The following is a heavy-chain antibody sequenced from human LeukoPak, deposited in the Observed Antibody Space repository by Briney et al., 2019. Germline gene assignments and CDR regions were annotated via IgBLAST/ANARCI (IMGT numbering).Heavy chain of an antibody. CDR3: ARARGSSSWYYFDY. V-gene: IGHV3-7*04. CDR1: GFTFSSYW. Sequence: GGSLRLSCAASGFTFSSYWMSWVRQAPGKGLEWVANIKQDGSEKYYVDSVKGRFTISRDNAKNSLYLQMNSLRAEDTAVYHCARARGSSSWYYFDYWGQGTLVAVSS. D-gene: IGHD6-13*01. CDR2: IKQDGSEK. J-gene: IGHJ4*02.